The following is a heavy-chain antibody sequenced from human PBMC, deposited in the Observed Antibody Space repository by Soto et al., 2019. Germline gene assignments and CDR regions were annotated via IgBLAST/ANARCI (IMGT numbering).Heavy chain of an antibody. Sequence: EVQLLESGGGLVQPGGSLRLSCAASGFTFSSYAMSWVRQAPGKGLEWVSAISGSGGSTYYADSVKGRFTISRDNSKNTLYLQMNSRRAEYTAVYYCAKDPSPCNDYPLGYWGQGTLVTVSS. D-gene: IGHD5-12*01. V-gene: IGHV3-23*01. CDR2: ISGSGGST. CDR3: AKDPSPCNDYPLGY. CDR1: GFTFSSYA. J-gene: IGHJ4*02.